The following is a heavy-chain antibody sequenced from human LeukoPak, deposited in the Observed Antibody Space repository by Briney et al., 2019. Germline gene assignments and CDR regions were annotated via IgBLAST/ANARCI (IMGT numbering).Heavy chain of an antibody. V-gene: IGHV7-4-1*02. CDR1: GYTFIDYY. CDR3: ARDRATHSPYDAFDI. Sequence: GASVKVSCKASGYTFIDYYMHWVRQAPGQGLEWMGWINTNTGNPTYAQGFTGRFVFSLDTSVSTAYLQISSLKAEDTAVYYCARDRATHSPYDAFDIWGQGTMVTVSS. D-gene: IGHD5-12*01. J-gene: IGHJ3*02. CDR2: INTNTGNP.